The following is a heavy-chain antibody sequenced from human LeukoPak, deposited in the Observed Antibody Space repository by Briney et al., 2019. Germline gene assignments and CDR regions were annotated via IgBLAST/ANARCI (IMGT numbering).Heavy chain of an antibody. CDR2: IYYSGST. J-gene: IGHJ6*03. CDR3: ASSKPAVLEWISGDYYYYMDV. V-gene: IGHV4-30-4*01. CDR1: GGSISSGDYY. D-gene: IGHD3-3*01. Sequence: SETLSLTCTVSGGSISSGDYYWSWIRQPPGKGLEWIGYIYYSGSTYYNPSLKSRVTISVDTSKNQFSLKLSSVTAADTAVYYCASSKPAVLEWISGDYYYYMDVWGKGTTVTVSS.